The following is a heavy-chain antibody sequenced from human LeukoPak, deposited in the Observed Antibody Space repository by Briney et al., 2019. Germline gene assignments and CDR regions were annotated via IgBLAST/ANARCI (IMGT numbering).Heavy chain of an antibody. Sequence: SETLSLTCTVSGGSISSSSYYWGWIRQPPGKGLECIGSIYYSGSTFYNPSLKSRVTMSVDTSKNQFSLKLSSVTAADTAVYYCARESGVRGVIISDYWGQGTLVTVSS. J-gene: IGHJ4*02. D-gene: IGHD3-10*01. V-gene: IGHV4-39*07. CDR2: IYYSGST. CDR3: ARESGVRGVIISDY. CDR1: GGSISSSSYY.